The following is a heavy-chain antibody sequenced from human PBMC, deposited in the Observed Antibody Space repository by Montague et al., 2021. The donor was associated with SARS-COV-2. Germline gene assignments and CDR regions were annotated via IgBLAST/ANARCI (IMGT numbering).Heavy chain of an antibody. Sequence: SETLSLTCTVSGGSISSSSYYWGWIRQPPGKGLEWIGSIHYSGSTYYNPSLKSRVTISVDTSKNQFSLKLSSVTAADTAVYYCASENTVTTFGGPYYIDSWGQGTLVTVSA. V-gene: IGHV4-39*01. CDR3: ASENTVTTFGGPYYIDS. CDR2: IHYSGST. CDR1: GGSISSSSYY. J-gene: IGHJ4*02. D-gene: IGHD4-17*01.